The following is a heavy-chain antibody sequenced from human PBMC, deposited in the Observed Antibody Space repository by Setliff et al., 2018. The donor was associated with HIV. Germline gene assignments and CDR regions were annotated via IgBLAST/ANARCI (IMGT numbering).Heavy chain of an antibody. CDR3: ARGYNSGWSGTTFDY. CDR1: GGPISSHY. CDR2: IYYSGST. J-gene: IGHJ4*02. V-gene: IGHV4-59*11. D-gene: IGHD6-19*01. Sequence: SETLSLTCTVSGGPISSHYWSWIRQPPGKGLEWIGYIYYSGSTNHNPSLKSRVTISVDTSKNQFSLRLSSVTAADTAVYYCARGYNSGWSGTTFDYWGQGILVTVSS.